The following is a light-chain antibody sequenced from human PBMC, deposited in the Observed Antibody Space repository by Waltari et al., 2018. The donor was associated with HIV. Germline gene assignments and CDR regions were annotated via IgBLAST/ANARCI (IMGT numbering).Light chain of an antibody. V-gene: IGKV3-11*01. CDR3: HQRYTWPNT. J-gene: IGKJ5*01. Sequence: EIVLTQSPGTLSLYPGERATLSCRASQSVSSFLAWYQQKPGQAPRLLIYDAYNRATGIPARFSGSGSGTDFTLTISNLEPEDFAVYYCHQRYTWPNTFGQGTRLEIK. CDR1: QSVSSF. CDR2: DAY.